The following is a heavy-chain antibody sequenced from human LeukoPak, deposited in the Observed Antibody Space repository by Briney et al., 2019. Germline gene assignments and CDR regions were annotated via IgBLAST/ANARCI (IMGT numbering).Heavy chain of an antibody. CDR3: ARDAKYCSGGSCYSINWFDP. CDR1: GGSISSYY. D-gene: IGHD2-15*01. CDR2: INHSGST. Sequence: SETLSLTCTVSGGSISSYYWSWIRQPPGKGLEWIGEINHSGSTNYNPSLKSRVTISVDTSKNQFSLKLSSVTAADTAVYYCARDAKYCSGGSCYSINWFDPWGQGTLVTVSS. V-gene: IGHV4-34*01. J-gene: IGHJ5*02.